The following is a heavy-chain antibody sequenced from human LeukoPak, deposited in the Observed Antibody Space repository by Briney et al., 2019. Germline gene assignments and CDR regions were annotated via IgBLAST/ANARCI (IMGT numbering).Heavy chain of an antibody. CDR2: ISGSSETI. J-gene: IGHJ4*02. Sequence: PGGSLRLSCAASGFTFSSYFMNWVRQAPGKGLEWVSYISGSSETIYYADSVKGRFTISRDNAKNSLYLQMNSLRAEDTAVYYCARDRRGAYYFDYWGQGALVTVSS. D-gene: IGHD3-16*01. CDR1: GFTFSSYF. V-gene: IGHV3-48*04. CDR3: ARDRRGAYYFDY.